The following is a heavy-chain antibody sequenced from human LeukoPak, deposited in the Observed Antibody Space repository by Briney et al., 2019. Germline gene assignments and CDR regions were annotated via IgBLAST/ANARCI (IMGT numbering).Heavy chain of an antibody. D-gene: IGHD6-13*01. J-gene: IGHJ6*03. CDR2: ISSSSSTI. V-gene: IGHV3-48*01. Sequence: GGSLRLSCAASGFTFSSYSMNLVRQAPGKGLEWVSYISSSSSTIYYADSVKGRFTISRDNAKNSLYLQMNSLRAEDTAVYYCAREQQLGYYYYYYMDVWGKGTTVTVSS. CDR3: AREQQLGYYYYYYMDV. CDR1: GFTFSSYS.